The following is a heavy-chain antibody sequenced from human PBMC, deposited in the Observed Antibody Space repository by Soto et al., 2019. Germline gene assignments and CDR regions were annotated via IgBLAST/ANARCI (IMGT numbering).Heavy chain of an antibody. CDR3: GTKPDVATAKVGGGYVFDV. V-gene: IGHV4-4*02. D-gene: IGHD3-16*01. CDR1: SGSIFTTNW. Sequence: QVQLQESGPGLVKPSGTLSLTCAASSGSIFTTNWWSWVRQSPGRGLQWIGDIYHSGSPKYNPSLKSRVRITIDKAKDRFFLNLTSVTAADTAVYYCGTKPDVATAKVGGGYVFDVWGQGTMVTVSS. J-gene: IGHJ3*01. CDR2: IYHSGSP.